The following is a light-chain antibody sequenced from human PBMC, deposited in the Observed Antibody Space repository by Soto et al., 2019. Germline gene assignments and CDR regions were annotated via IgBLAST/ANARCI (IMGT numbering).Light chain of an antibody. CDR2: EDN. CDR3: SSYSSNNILSYV. Sequence: QSALTQPASVSGAPGQSITISCTGTSNNVGGYKYVSWYQQRPGTAPKLIMFEDNNRPSGVSDRFSGSRSANTASLTISGLQAQDEADYYCSSYSSNNILSYVFGTGTKLTVL. J-gene: IGLJ1*01. CDR1: SNNVGGYKY. V-gene: IGLV2-14*03.